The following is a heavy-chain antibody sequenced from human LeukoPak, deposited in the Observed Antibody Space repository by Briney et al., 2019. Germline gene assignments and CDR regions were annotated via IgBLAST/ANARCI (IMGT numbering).Heavy chain of an antibody. CDR2: INHSGST. J-gene: IGHJ4*02. CDR3: ARGQLLPYY. Sequence: PGGSLRLSCAASGFTFSSYNMNWVRQAPGKGLEWIGEINHSGSTNYNPSLKSRVTISVDTSKNQFSLKLSSVTAADTAVYYCARGQLLPYYWGQGTLVTVSS. V-gene: IGHV4-34*01. D-gene: IGHD2-2*01. CDR1: GFTFSSYN.